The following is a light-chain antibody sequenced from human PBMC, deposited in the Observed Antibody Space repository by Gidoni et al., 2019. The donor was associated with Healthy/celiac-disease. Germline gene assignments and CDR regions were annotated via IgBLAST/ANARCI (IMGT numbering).Light chain of an antibody. Sequence: IQMTKSPSSLSASVGDRVTITCRASQSISSYLNWYQQKPGKAPKLLIYAASSLQSGVPSRFSGSGSGTYFTLTISSLQPEDFATYYCQQSYSTPYTFGQGTKLEIK. CDR3: QQSYSTPYT. J-gene: IGKJ2*01. CDR1: QSISSY. CDR2: AAS. V-gene: IGKV1-39*01.